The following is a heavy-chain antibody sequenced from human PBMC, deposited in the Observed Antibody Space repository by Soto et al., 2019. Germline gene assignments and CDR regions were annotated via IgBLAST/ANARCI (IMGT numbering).Heavy chain of an antibody. V-gene: IGHV4-4*07. CDR1: GDSMSKYY. CDR2: IGTSGST. D-gene: IGHD3-16*01. Sequence: QVQLQESGPGLVKPSETLSLTCNVSGDSMSKYYWSWVRQPAGKGLEWIGRIGTSGSTNYNPSPQRRVNMSIDTSNKHFSLDLKSVNAADTAVYYFARTVGAAYYFDFWGQGVLVTVSS. CDR3: ARTVGAAYYFDF. J-gene: IGHJ4*02.